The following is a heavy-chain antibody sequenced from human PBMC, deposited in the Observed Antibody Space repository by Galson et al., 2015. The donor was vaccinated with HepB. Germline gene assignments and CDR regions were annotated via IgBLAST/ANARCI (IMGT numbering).Heavy chain of an antibody. CDR3: AKDRNDYGDYYFDY. D-gene: IGHD4-17*01. CDR2: ISGSGTRT. J-gene: IGHJ4*02. V-gene: IGHV3-23*01. Sequence: SLRLSCAASGFTFSSYAMNWVRQAPGKGLEWVSIISGSGTRTYYADSVKGRFTISRDNSKNTLSLQINSLRADDTAVYYCAKDRNDYGDYYFDYWGQGTLVTVSS. CDR1: GFTFSSYA.